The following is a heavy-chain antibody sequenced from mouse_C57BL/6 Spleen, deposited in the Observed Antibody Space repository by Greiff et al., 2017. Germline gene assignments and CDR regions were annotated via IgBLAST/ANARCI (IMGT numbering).Heavy chain of an antibody. CDR2: IYPGDGDT. V-gene: IGHV1-82*01. D-gene: IGHD1-1*01. Sequence: QVQLQQSGPELVKPGASVKISCKASGYAFSSSWMNWVKQRPGKGLEWIGRIYPGDGDTNYNGKFKGKATLTADKSSSTAYMQLSSLTSEDSAVYCCASPYYGSSPYYFDYWGQGTTLTVSS. CDR1: GYAFSSSW. CDR3: ASPYYGSSPYYFDY. J-gene: IGHJ2*01.